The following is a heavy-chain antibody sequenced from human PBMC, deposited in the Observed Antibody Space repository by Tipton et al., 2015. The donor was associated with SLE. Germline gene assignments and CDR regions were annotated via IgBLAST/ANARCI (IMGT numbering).Heavy chain of an antibody. CDR3: ARELIVGANAFDI. CDR1: GFTFSSYA. V-gene: IGHV3-20*04. J-gene: IGHJ3*02. D-gene: IGHD1-26*01. Sequence: SLRLSCAASGFTFSSYAMSWVRQAPGKGLEWVSGINWNGGSTGYADSVKGRFTISRDNAKNSLYLQMNSLRAEDTALYYCARELIVGANAFDIWGQGTMVTVSS. CDR2: INWNGGST.